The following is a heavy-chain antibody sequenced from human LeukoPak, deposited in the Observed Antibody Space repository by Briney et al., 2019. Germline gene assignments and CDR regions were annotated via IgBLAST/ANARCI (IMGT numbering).Heavy chain of an antibody. Sequence: SETLSLTCAVYGGSFSGYYWSWIRQPPGKGLEWIGAINHSGSTNYNPSLKSRVTISVDTSKNQFSLKLSSVTAADTAVYYCARGLRYYGSGSYYNGGGYFDYWGQGTLVTVSS. V-gene: IGHV4-34*01. CDR3: ARGLRYYGSGSYYNGGGYFDY. J-gene: IGHJ4*02. CDR2: INHSGST. D-gene: IGHD3-10*01. CDR1: GGSFSGYY.